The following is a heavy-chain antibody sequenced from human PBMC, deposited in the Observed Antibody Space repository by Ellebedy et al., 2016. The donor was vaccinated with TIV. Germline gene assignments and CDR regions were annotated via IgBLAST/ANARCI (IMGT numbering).Heavy chain of an antibody. J-gene: IGHJ6*02. CDR1: GYAFSDYY. CDR3: ARVLRATSGMDV. CDR2: INPDSGST. D-gene: IGHD4/OR15-4a*01. V-gene: IGHV1-2*02. Sequence: ASVKVSCKTSGYAFSDYYIHWVRQAPGQGLEWMGWINPDSGSTNLPQKFQGRVTMTRDTSVNTAYMELTKLQSDDTAVYYCARVLRATSGMDVWGQGTTVIVS.